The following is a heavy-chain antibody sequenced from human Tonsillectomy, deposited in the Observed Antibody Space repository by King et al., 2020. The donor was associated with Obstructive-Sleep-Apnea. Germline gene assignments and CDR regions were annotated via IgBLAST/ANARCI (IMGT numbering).Heavy chain of an antibody. Sequence: VQLVESGGGLVKPGGSLRLSCAASGFTFSSYSMNWVRQAPGKGLEWVSSIIISSSYIYYADSVKGRFTISRDNAKNSLYLQMNSLRAEDTAVYYCARDVGYYGMDVWGQGTTVTVSS. CDR2: IIISSSYI. CDR3: ARDVGYYGMDV. CDR1: GFTFSSYS. V-gene: IGHV3-21*01. J-gene: IGHJ6*02.